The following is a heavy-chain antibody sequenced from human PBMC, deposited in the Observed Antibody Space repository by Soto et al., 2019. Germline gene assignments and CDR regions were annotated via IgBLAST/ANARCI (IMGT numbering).Heavy chain of an antibody. CDR1: GDTFNSYA. CDR2: IIPIFHTA. J-gene: IGHJ6*02. V-gene: IGHV1-69*13. Sequence: SVKFSCKASGDTFNSYAISWVRQAPGQGLEWMGGIIPIFHTANYAQKFQARVTMTADESASTAYMALSGLRSEDTAVYYCARVGYCNTTFCLFYYYHYGMDVWGQAPTVTVSS. D-gene: IGHD2-15*01. CDR3: ARVGYCNTTFCLFYYYHYGMDV.